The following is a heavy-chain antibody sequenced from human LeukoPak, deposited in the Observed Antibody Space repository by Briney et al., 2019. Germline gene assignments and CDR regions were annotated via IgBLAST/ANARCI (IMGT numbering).Heavy chain of an antibody. CDR1: GFTFSSYD. J-gene: IGHJ3*02. V-gene: IGHV3-13*01. D-gene: IGHD2-8*01. Sequence: GGSLRLSCAASGFTFSSYDMHWVRQATGKGLEWVSAIGTAGDTYYPGSVKGRFTISRENAKNSLYLQMNSLRAGDTAVYYCARLGVPMDAFDIWGQGTMVTVSS. CDR3: ARLGVPMDAFDI. CDR2: IGTAGDT.